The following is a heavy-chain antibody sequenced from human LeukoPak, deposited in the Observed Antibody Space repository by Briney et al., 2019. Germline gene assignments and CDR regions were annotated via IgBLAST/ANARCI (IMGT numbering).Heavy chain of an antibody. CDR3: ARWLDGYDR. CDR2: ISTNGGST. J-gene: IGHJ5*02. V-gene: IGHV3-64*01. CDR1: GFNVNNYG. Sequence: GSLRLSCAASGFNVNNYGMHWVRQAPGKGLEYISAISTNGGSTYYANSVKGRFTISRDKSKNTLYLQMDSLRVEDMAVYYCARWLDGYDRWGQGVPVTVSS. D-gene: IGHD2-2*03.